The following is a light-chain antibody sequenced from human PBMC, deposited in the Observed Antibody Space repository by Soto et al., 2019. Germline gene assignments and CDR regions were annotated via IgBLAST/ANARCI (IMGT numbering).Light chain of an antibody. Sequence: ERRISQSPATLSLSPGETATLSCRASQTISKNLAWYQQKPGQAPRLLIYDASTRATDIPDRFSGSGSGTGFTLTISSLKSEDFAVYYCQQYHDWPPWTFGQGTKVDIK. V-gene: IGKV3-15*01. CDR2: DAS. J-gene: IGKJ1*01. CDR3: QQYHDWPPWT. CDR1: QTISKN.